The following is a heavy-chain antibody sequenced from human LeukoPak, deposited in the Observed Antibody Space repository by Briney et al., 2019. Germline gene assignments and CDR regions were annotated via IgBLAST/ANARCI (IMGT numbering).Heavy chain of an antibody. J-gene: IGHJ5*02. V-gene: IGHV4-38-2*02. D-gene: IGHD3-10*01. CDR1: GYSISSGYY. Sequence: PSETLSLTCTVSGYSISSGYYWGWIRQPPGKGLEWIGSIYHSGSTYYNPSLKSRVTMSVDTSKNQFSLKLSSVTAADTAVYYCARGGYYYGSGSYNWFDPWGQGTLVTVSS. CDR3: ARGGYYYGSGSYNWFDP. CDR2: IYHSGST.